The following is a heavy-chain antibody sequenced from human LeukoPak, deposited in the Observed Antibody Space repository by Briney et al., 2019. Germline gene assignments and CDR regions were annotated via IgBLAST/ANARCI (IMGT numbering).Heavy chain of an antibody. CDR2: IIPILGIA. CDR3: ARADGAYYYDSSGYYYRDNWFDP. Sequence: SVKVSCKASGGTFSSYAISWVRQAPGQGLEWMGRIIPILGIANYAQKFQGRVTITADKSTSTAYMELSSLRSEDTAVYYCARADGAYYYDSSGYYYRDNWFDPWGQGTLVTVSS. V-gene: IGHV1-69*04. CDR1: GGTFSSYA. D-gene: IGHD3-22*01. J-gene: IGHJ5*02.